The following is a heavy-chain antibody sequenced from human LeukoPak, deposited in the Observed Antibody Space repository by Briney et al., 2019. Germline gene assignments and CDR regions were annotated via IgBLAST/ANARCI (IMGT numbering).Heavy chain of an antibody. J-gene: IGHJ4*02. Sequence: ASVKVSCKASGYTFTSYAMHWVRQAPGQRLEWMGWINAGNGNTKYSQKFQGRVTITRDTSASTAYMELSSLRSEDTAAYYCARDFSGYYYYFDYWGQGTLVTVSS. CDR1: GYTFTSYA. D-gene: IGHD3-22*01. V-gene: IGHV1-3*01. CDR2: INAGNGNT. CDR3: ARDFSGYYYYFDY.